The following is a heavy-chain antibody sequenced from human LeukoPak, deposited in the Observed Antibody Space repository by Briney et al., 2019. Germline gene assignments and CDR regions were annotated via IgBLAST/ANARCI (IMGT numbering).Heavy chain of an antibody. J-gene: IGHJ4*02. V-gene: IGHV3-30*02. D-gene: IGHD5-18*01. CDR2: IQYDGSDK. CDR3: AKGDKPVIAMVKFDY. CDR1: GFIFSTYG. Sequence: GGSLRLSCAASGFIFSTYGMHWVRQAPGKGLEWVAFIQYDGSDKYYADSVKGRFTISRDNSKNTLYMQMNSLRAEDTAVYYCAKGDKPVIAMVKFDYWGQGTLVTVSS.